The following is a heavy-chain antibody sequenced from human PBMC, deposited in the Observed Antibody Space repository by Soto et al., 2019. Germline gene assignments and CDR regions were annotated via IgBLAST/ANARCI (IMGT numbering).Heavy chain of an antibody. J-gene: IGHJ4*02. V-gene: IGHV3-23*01. D-gene: IGHD4-17*01. CDR1: GFTFSSYA. CDR2: ISGSGGST. Sequence: EVQLLESGGGLVQPGGSLRLSCEASGFTFSSYAMSWVRQAPGKGLEWGSAISGSGGSTYYADSVKGRFTISRDNSKNTLYLQMNSLRAEDTAVYYCAKAYYGDYVGYWGQGTLVTVAS. CDR3: AKAYYGDYVGY.